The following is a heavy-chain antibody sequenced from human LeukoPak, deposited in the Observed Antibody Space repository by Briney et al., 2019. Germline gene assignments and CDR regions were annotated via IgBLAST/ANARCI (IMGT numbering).Heavy chain of an antibody. CDR2: IKQDGSEK. CDR1: GFTFSSYW. D-gene: IGHD4-23*01. V-gene: IGHV3-7*01. Sequence: GGSLRLSCAASGFTFSSYWMSWVRQAPGKGLEWVANIKQDGSEKYYVDSVKGRFTISRDNAKNPLYLQMNSLRAEDTAVYYCARGNYYGGIYYYMDVWGKGTTVTVSS. J-gene: IGHJ6*03. CDR3: ARGNYYGGIYYYMDV.